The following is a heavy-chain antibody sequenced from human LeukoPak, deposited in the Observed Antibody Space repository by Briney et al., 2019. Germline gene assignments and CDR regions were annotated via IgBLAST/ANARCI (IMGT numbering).Heavy chain of an antibody. D-gene: IGHD1-26*01. V-gene: IGHV3-21*01. J-gene: IGHJ6*03. CDR3: ARDLSGSYYSYYYYMDV. CDR1: GFIFNSHS. Sequence: GGSLRLSCAASGFIFNSHSMNWVRQAPGKGLEWVSSISSTSSYIYYADSVKSRFTISRDNAKNSLYLQMNSLRAEDTAVYYCARDLSGSYYSYYYYMDVWGKGTTVTVSS. CDR2: ISSTSSYI.